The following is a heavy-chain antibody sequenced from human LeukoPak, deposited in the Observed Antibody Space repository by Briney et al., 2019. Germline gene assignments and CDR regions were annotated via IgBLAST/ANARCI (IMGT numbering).Heavy chain of an antibody. CDR3: ARVVIAARGYYYYMDV. D-gene: IGHD6-6*01. CDR2: IYYSGST. CDR1: GGSISSYY. V-gene: IGHV4-59*01. Sequence: SETLSLTCTVSGGSISSYYWSWIRQPPGKGLEWIGYIYYSGSTNYNPSLKSRVTISVDTSKNQFSLKLSSVTAADTAVYYCARVVIAARGYYYYMDVWGKGTTVTVSS. J-gene: IGHJ6*03.